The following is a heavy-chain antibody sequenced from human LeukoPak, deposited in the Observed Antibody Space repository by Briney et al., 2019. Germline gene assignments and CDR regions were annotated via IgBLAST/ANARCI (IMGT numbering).Heavy chain of an antibody. J-gene: IGHJ3*02. CDR3: ARPNDGAFDI. D-gene: IGHD1-1*01. V-gene: IGHV3-9*01. Sequence: GRSLRLSCAASGFSLDDYVIHRVRQAPGKGLEWVSSFIFSIGNRAYVDSVKGRFTISRDNAKNSLYLQMNSLRAEDTAVYYCARPNDGAFDIWGQGTMVTVSS. CDR2: FIFSIGNR. CDR1: GFSLDDYV.